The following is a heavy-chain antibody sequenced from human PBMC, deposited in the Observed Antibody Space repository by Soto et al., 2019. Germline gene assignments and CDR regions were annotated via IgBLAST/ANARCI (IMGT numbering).Heavy chain of an antibody. CDR2: INGGGGSI. Sequence: EVQLLESGGGLVQPGRSLRLSWAASGLTFTSYAMSWVSQAPGKGLEWVSGINGGGGSIYYADSVKGRFTISRDNYKNTLYLQMNSLRAEDTAVYYCAKDSEAISGWYWDYWGQGTLVTVSS. CDR1: GLTFTSYA. V-gene: IGHV3-23*01. J-gene: IGHJ4*02. D-gene: IGHD6-19*01. CDR3: AKDSEAISGWYWDY.